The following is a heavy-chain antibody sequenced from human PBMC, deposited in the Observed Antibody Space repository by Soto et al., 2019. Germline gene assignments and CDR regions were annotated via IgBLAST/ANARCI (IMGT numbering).Heavy chain of an antibody. CDR2: THHSGST. Sequence: PSETLSLTCTVSGGSISSFYWSWIRQPPGKGLEWIGYTHHSGSTNYNPSLKSRVTISVDTSKNQFSLKLSSVSAADTAVYYCARDQRNYYYFYYMDVWGKGTTVTVSS. J-gene: IGHJ6*03. D-gene: IGHD6-25*01. CDR1: GGSISSFY. CDR3: ARDQRNYYYFYYMDV. V-gene: IGHV4-59*01.